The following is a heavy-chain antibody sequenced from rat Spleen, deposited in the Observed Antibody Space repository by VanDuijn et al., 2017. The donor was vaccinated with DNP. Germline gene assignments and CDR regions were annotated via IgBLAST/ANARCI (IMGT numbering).Heavy chain of an antibody. CDR3: AKDAFDY. Sequence: EVQLVESGGGLVQPGGSLKLSCAASGFTFSDYYMAWVRQAPTKGLEWVASISSSGDSTYYRDSVKGRFTVSRDNAKSTLYLQMDSLRSADTATYYCAKDAFDYWGQGVMVTVSS. CDR1: GFTFSDYY. CDR2: ISSSGDST. J-gene: IGHJ2*01. V-gene: IGHV5-20*01.